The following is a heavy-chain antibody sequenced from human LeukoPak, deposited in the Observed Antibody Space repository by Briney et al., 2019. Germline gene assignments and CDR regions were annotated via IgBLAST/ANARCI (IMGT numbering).Heavy chain of an antibody. CDR1: GFTFSSYS. D-gene: IGHD1-26*01. CDR3: ARVSRGKWGLLGAHGY. Sequence: PGGSLRLSCAASGFTFSSYSMNWVRQAPGKGLEWVSSISTSSSYIYYADSLKGRFTISRHNAKSSLFLQMNSLRADDTAVYYCARVSRGKWGLLGAHGYWGQGTLVTVSS. J-gene: IGHJ4*02. CDR2: ISTSSSYI. V-gene: IGHV3-21*01.